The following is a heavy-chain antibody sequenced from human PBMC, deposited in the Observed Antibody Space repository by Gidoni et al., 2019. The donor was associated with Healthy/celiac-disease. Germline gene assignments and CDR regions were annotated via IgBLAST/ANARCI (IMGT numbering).Heavy chain of an antibody. D-gene: IGHD2-8*01. CDR3: ATQPGVPDVYYYYGMDV. CDR2: ISSSSSYI. V-gene: IGHV3-21*01. CDR1: GFTFRSYS. Sequence: EVQLVESGGGLVKPGGSLSLSCAASGFTFRSYSMNWVRQAPGKGLEWVSSISSSSSYIYYADSVKGRFTISRDNAKNSLYLQMSSLRAEDTAVYYCATQPGVPDVYYYYGMDVWGQGTTVTVSS. J-gene: IGHJ6*02.